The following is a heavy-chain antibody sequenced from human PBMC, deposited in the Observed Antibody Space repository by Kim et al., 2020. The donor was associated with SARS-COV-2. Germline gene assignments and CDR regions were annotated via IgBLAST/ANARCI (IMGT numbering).Heavy chain of an antibody. CDR3: AREVGIVVVDLGY. V-gene: IGHV3-30*04. CDR2: ISYDGSNK. CDR1: GFTFSSYA. D-gene: IGHD2-15*01. Sequence: GGSLRLSCAASGFTFSSYAMHWVRQAPGKGLEWVAVISYDGSNKYYADSVKGRFTISRDNSKNTLYLQMNSLRAEDTAVYYCAREVGIVVVDLGYWGQGT. J-gene: IGHJ4*02.